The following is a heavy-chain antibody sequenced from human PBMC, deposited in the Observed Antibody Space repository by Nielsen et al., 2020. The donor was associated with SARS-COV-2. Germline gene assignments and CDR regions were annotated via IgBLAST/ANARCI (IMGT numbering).Heavy chain of an antibody. CDR3: ARQLRRATMIVVAAGGYFDY. CDR2: INHSGSA. CDR1: GGSFTDSY. V-gene: IGHV4-34*01. Sequence: SETLSLTCAVSGGSFTDSYWTWIRQPPGKGLEWIGDINHSGSANYNPSLQSRLTISVDTSKNQFSLKLSSVTAADTAVYYCARQLRRATMIVVAAGGYFDYWGQGTLVTVSS. D-gene: IGHD3-22*01. J-gene: IGHJ4*02.